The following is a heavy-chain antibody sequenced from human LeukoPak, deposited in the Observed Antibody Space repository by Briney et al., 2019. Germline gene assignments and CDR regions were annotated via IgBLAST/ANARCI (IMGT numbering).Heavy chain of an antibody. CDR2: IFSGGST. CDR3: ARWGLYYGDPPGYFDL. V-gene: IGHV3-66*01. D-gene: IGHD4-17*01. J-gene: IGHJ2*01. Sequence: GGSLRLSCAASGFTVSSNYMSWVRQAQGKGLEWVSVIFSGGSTYYADSVKGRFTISRDNSKNTLYLQMNSLRAEDTAVYYCARWGLYYGDPPGYFDLWGHGTLVTVSS. CDR1: GFTVSSNY.